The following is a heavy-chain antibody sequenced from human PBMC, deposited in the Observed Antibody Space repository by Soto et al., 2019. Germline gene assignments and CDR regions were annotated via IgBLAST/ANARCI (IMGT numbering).Heavy chain of an antibody. V-gene: IGHV1-69*01. CDR2: IIPIFGTA. CDR1: GGTFSSYA. CDR3: AGGIAVAGQRSWVPPKNYGMDV. J-gene: IGHJ6*02. Sequence: QVQLVQSGAEVKKPGSSVKVSCKASGGTFSSYAISWVRQAPGQGLEWMGGIIPIFGTANYAQKFQGRVTITADESTSTAYMELGSLRSEDTAVYYCAGGIAVAGQRSWVPPKNYGMDVWGQGTTVTVSS. D-gene: IGHD6-19*01.